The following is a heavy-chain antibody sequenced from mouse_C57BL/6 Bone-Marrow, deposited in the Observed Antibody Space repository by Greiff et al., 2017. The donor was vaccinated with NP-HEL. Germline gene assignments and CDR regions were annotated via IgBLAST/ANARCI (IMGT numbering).Heavy chain of an antibody. D-gene: IGHD1-1*01. J-gene: IGHJ4*01. CDR3: AGSSIYYAMDY. CDR1: GYTFTSYW. Sequence: QVQLQQPGAELVRPGSSVKLSCKASGYTFTSYWMHWVKQRPIQGLEWIGNIDPSDSETHYNQHFKDKATLTVDKSSSTAYMQLSSLTSEDSAVYYCAGSSIYYAMDYWGQGTSVTVSS. V-gene: IGHV1-52*01. CDR2: IDPSDSET.